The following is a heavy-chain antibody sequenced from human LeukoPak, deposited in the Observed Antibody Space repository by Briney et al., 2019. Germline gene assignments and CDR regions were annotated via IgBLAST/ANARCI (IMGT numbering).Heavy chain of an antibody. J-gene: IGHJ4*02. V-gene: IGHV3-74*01. CDR3: AREPYAHYYGSGSYYDY. Sequence: GGSLRLSCAASGFTFSSHWMHWVRQAPGKGLVWVSRINSDGSSTSYVDSVKGRFTISRDNAKNTLYLQMNSLRAEDTAVYYCAREPYAHYYGSGSYYDYWGQGTLVTVSS. CDR2: INSDGSST. D-gene: IGHD3-10*01. CDR1: GFTFSSHW.